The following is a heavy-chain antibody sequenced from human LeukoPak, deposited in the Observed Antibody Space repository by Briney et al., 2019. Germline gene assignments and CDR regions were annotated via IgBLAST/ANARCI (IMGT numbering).Heavy chain of an antibody. J-gene: IGHJ6*03. CDR2: IYYSGST. V-gene: IGHV4-61*01. Sequence: PSETLSLTCTVSGGSISSSSYYWSWIRQPPGKGLEWIGYIYYSGSTNYNPSLKSRVTISVDTSKNQFSLKLSSVTAADTAVYYCARHGPKQVVHYCYYYMDVWGKGTSVTVSS. CDR1: GGSISSSSYY. CDR3: ARHGPKQVVHYCYYYMDV. D-gene: IGHD2-15*01.